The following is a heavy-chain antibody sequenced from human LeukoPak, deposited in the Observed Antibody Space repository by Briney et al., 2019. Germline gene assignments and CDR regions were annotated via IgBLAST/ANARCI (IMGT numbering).Heavy chain of an antibody. CDR1: GYTFTGNY. D-gene: IGHD3-22*01. CDR3: ARAGVWDYSDSSGYHNAAFDI. J-gene: IGHJ3*02. V-gene: IGHV1-2*02. Sequence: ASVKVSCKASGYTFTGNYMHWVRQAPGQGLEWMGWINPNSGGTNYAQKFQGRVTMTRDTSISAAYMELSRLRSDDTAVYYCARAGVWDYSDSSGYHNAAFDIWGQGTMVTVSS. CDR2: INPNSGGT.